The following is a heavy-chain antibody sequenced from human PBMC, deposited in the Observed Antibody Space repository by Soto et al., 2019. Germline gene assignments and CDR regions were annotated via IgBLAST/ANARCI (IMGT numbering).Heavy chain of an antibody. V-gene: IGHV4-59*01. J-gene: IGHJ6*02. CDR2: MYNTGST. CDR3: ARDLWGYCGTDCYPLDV. Sequence: SETLSLTWTVSSAAIGRYYWSWIRPPTGKGLEWIGYMYNTGSTVYNPSFKSRVTISVDTSKNQFSLKLNSVTAADTAVYYCARDLWGYCGTDCYPLDVWGQGTTVT. D-gene: IGHD2-21*02. CDR1: SAAIGRYY.